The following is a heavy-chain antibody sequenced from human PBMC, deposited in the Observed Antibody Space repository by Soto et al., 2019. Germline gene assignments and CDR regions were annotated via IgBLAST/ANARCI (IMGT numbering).Heavy chain of an antibody. CDR3: ASHRYYYGMDV. Sequence: SETLSLTCAVSGGSISSSNWWNWVRQPPGKGLEWIGEIYHDGRTNYNPSLKSRVTMSVDKSKSQLSLNLISVTAADMAVYYCASHRYYYGMDVWGQGTTVTVSS. V-gene: IGHV4-4*02. CDR2: IYHDGRT. J-gene: IGHJ6*02. CDR1: GGSISSSNW.